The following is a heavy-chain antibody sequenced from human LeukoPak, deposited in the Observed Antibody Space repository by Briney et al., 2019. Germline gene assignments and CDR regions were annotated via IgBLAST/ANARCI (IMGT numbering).Heavy chain of an antibody. D-gene: IGHD3-22*01. CDR2: IYPADSDT. Sequence: GESLKISCKGSEYSFTSYWIGWVRQMPEKGLEWMGIIYPADSDTRYSPSFQGQVTISADKSISTAYLQWNSLKASDTAMYYCARGIIVTSGPFDYWGQGTLVTVSS. CDR3: ARGIIVTSGPFDY. J-gene: IGHJ4*02. CDR1: EYSFTSYW. V-gene: IGHV5-51*01.